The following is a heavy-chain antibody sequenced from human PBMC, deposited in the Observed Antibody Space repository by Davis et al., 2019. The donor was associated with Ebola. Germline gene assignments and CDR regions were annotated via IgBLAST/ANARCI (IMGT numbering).Heavy chain of an antibody. J-gene: IGHJ6*02. CDR1: GGTFSSYA. CDR3: ARDRVAARLFDYGMDV. D-gene: IGHD6-6*01. Sequence: AASVKVSCKASGGTFSSYAISWVRQAPGQGLEWMGGIIPIFGTANYAQKFPGRVTITADESTSTAYMELSSLRSEDTAVYYCARDRVAARLFDYGMDVWGQGTTVTVSS. V-gene: IGHV1-69*13. CDR2: IIPIFGTA.